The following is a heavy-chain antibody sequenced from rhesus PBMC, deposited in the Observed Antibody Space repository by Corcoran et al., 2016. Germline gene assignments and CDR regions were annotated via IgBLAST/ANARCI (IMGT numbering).Heavy chain of an antibody. CDR1: GFTFSSYG. V-gene: IGHV3S5*01. J-gene: IGHJ4*01. CDR3: AAKGAAGTFDY. Sequence: EVQLVETGGGLVQPGGSLKLSCAASGFTFSSYGMSWVRQAPGKGLEWVSAINRGGGSTYYAHFVKGRFTTSRDNAKNTLSLQMNSLRAEDTAVYYCAAKGAAGTFDYWGQGVLVTVSS. D-gene: IGHD6-25*01. CDR2: INRGGGST.